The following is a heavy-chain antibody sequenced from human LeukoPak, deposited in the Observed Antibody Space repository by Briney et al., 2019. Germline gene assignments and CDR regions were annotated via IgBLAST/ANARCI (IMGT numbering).Heavy chain of an antibody. CDR2: ISGSGGST. CDR3: AKPPSFGQLAYYFDY. Sequence: GGSLRLSCAASVFTFSSYAMSWVRQAPGKGLKWVSAISGSGGSTYYADSVKGRFTISRDNSKNTLYLQMNSLRAEDTAVYYCAKPPSFGQLAYYFDYWGQGTLVTVSS. D-gene: IGHD6-13*01. V-gene: IGHV3-23*01. CDR1: VFTFSSYA. J-gene: IGHJ4*02.